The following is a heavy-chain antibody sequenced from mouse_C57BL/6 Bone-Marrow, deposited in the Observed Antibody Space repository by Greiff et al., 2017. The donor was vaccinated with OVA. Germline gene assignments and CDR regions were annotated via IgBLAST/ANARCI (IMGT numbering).Heavy chain of an antibody. D-gene: IGHD1-1*01. J-gene: IGHJ4*01. V-gene: IGHV5-17*01. CDR1: GFTFSDYG. CDR3: ARNRPFFWYGSSNYAMDY. Sequence: EVKLVESGGGLVKPGGSLKLSCAASGFTFSDYGMHWVRQAPEKGLEWVAYISSGSSTIYYADTVKGRFTISRDNAKNTLFLQMTSLRSEDTAMYYCARNRPFFWYGSSNYAMDYWGQGTSVTVSS. CDR2: ISSGSSTI.